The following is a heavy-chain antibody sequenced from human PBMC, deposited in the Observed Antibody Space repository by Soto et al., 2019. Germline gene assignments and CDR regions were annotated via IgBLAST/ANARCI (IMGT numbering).Heavy chain of an antibody. J-gene: IGHJ6*02. D-gene: IGHD5-12*01. Sequence: SQTLSLTCAISGDSVSSNSAAWNWIRQSPSRGLEWLGRTYYRSKWYNDYAVSVKGRITINPDTSKNQFSLQLNSVTPEDTAVYYCARDKRGATITDYYYGMDVWGQGTTVTVSS. CDR2: TYYRSKWYN. V-gene: IGHV6-1*01. CDR1: GDSVSSNSAA. CDR3: ARDKRGATITDYYYGMDV.